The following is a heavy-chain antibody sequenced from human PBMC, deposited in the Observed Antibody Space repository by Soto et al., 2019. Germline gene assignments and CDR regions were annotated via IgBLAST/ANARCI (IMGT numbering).Heavy chain of an antibody. J-gene: IGHJ6*02. D-gene: IGHD2-8*01. V-gene: IGHV1-8*01. CDR2: MNPNSGNT. CDR1: GYTFTSYD. Sequence: GASVKVSCKASGYTFTSYDINWVRQATGQGLEWMGWMNPNSGNTGYAQKFQGRVTMTRNTSISTAYMELSSLRSEDTAVYYCARSTFCTNGVCYYDYYYGMDVWGQGTTVTVSS. CDR3: ARSTFCTNGVCYYDYYYGMDV.